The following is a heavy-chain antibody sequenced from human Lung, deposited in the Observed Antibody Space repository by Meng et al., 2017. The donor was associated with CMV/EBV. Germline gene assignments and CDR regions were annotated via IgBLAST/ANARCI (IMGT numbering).Heavy chain of an antibody. CDR3: AKWFRQGDY. J-gene: IGHJ4*02. D-gene: IGHD3-10*01. CDR2: IYSGGTT. CDR1: GFTVSGHH. V-gene: IGHV3-66*02. Sequence: GESLKISCAVSGFTVSGHHMSWVRQATGKGLAGFSVIYSGGTTYYADSVKGRFTVSRDNSKNTLYLQMNSLRTEDTAMYYCAKWFRQGDYWGQGTLVTVSS.